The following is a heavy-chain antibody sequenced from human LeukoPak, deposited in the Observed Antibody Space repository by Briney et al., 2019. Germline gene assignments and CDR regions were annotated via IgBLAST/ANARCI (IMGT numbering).Heavy chain of an antibody. J-gene: IGHJ4*02. CDR2: IGGRGGST. Sequence: GGSLRLSCAASGFTFSSYAMNWVRQAPGKGLEWVSVIGGRGGSTYYADSVKGRFTISRDNSKDTLYLQMNSLRAEDTAVYCAKGFGEILHNCFDWWGQGTLVTVSS. CDR3: AKGFGEILHNCFDW. V-gene: IGHV3-23*01. CDR1: GFTFSSYA. D-gene: IGHD3-10*01.